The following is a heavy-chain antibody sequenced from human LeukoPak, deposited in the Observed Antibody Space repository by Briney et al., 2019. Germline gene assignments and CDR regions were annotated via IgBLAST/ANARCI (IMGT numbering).Heavy chain of an antibody. J-gene: IGHJ4*02. CDR3: ARRRTLAAAGRRVYYFDY. Sequence: GASVKVSCKASGYTFTSYGISWVRQAPGQGLEWMGWISAYNGNTNYAQKLQGRVTMTTDTSTSTAYMELRSLRSDDTAVYYCARRRTLAAAGRRVYYFDYWGQGTLVTVSS. CDR2: ISAYNGNT. V-gene: IGHV1-18*01. CDR1: GYTFTSYG. D-gene: IGHD6-13*01.